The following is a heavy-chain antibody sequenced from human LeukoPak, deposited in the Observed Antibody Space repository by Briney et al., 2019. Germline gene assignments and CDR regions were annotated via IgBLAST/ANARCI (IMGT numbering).Heavy chain of an antibody. V-gene: IGHV1-2*02. D-gene: IGHD6-13*01. Sequence: ASVKVSCKSSGYTFTDYYIHWVRQATGQGLEWMGWINPNSGGTNYAQKFQGRVTMTRDTSISTAYMELSRLRSDDTAVYYCATKAGIAAAQFDPWGQGTLVTVSS. CDR1: GYTFTDYY. J-gene: IGHJ5*02. CDR3: ATKAGIAAAQFDP. CDR2: INPNSGGT.